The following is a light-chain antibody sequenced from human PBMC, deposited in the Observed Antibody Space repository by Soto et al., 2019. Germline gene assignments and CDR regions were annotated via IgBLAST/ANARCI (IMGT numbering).Light chain of an antibody. J-gene: IGKJ2*01. CDR2: KAS. CDR1: QTISSW. CDR3: QHRVT. V-gene: IGKV1-5*03. Sequence: DIQMTQSPSTLSASVGDRVTITCRASQTISSWLAWYQQKPGKAPKLLICKASSLESGVPSRFSGSGSGTEFTLTISSLQPDDFGTYYCQHRVTFGQGTKLEIK.